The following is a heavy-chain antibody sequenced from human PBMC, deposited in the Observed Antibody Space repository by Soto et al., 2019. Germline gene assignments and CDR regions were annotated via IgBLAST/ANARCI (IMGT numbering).Heavy chain of an antibody. Sequence: GGSLRLSGAASGFTFSSYSMSWVRQAPWKGLEWVSAISGSGVSTYYADSVKGRFTISRDNSKNTLYLQMNSLRAEDTAVYYCGKDYSKARVTADNWFDPWGQGTLVTFSS. CDR1: GFTFSSYS. CDR3: GKDYSKARVTADNWFDP. J-gene: IGHJ5*02. V-gene: IGHV3-23*01. D-gene: IGHD4-4*01. CDR2: ISGSGVST.